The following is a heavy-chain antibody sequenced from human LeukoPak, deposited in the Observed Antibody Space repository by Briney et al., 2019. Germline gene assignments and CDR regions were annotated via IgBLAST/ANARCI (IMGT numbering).Heavy chain of an antibody. Sequence: GGSLRLSCAASGFTFSGYAMSWVRQAPGKGLEWVSAISGSGGSTYYADSVKGRFTISRDNSKNTLYLQMNSLRAEDTAVYYCAKCPTIVHDAFDIWGQETMVTVSS. CDR1: GFTFSGYA. V-gene: IGHV3-23*01. CDR2: ISGSGGST. D-gene: IGHD6-6*01. CDR3: AKCPTIVHDAFDI. J-gene: IGHJ3*02.